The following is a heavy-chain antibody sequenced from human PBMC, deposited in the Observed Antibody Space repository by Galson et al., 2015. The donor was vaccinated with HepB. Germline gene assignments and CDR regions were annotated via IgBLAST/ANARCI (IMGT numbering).Heavy chain of an antibody. J-gene: IGHJ4*02. CDR1: GCTVSSYS. V-gene: IGHV3-21*01. Sequence: SLRLACAASGCTVSSYSMNWVGQAPGEGLEGVSASSSSSSYRYYADSVKGRFTISRDNAKNSLYLQMNSLRAEDTAVYYCARDSRQDYYDSSGYYSEYYFDYWGQGTLVTVSS. CDR3: ARDSRQDYYDSSGYYSEYYFDY. CDR2: SSSSSSYR. D-gene: IGHD3-22*01.